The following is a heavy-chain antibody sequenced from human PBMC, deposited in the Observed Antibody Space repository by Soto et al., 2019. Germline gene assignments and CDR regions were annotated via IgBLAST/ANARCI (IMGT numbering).Heavy chain of an antibody. D-gene: IGHD5-12*01. V-gene: IGHV3-11*06. J-gene: IGHJ6*02. Sequence: PGGSLRLSCAASGFTFSDYYMSWIRQAPGKGLEWVSYISSSSSYTNYADSVKGRFTISRDNAKNSLYLQMNSLRAEDTAVYYCARDGVIVAPYYGMDVWGQGTTVTVSS. CDR3: ARDGVIVAPYYGMDV. CDR1: GFTFSDYY. CDR2: ISSSSSYT.